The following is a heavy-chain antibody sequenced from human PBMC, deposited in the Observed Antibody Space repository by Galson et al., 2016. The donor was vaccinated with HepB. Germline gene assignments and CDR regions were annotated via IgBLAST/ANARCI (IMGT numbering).Heavy chain of an antibody. CDR1: GGSFSNYY. Sequence: SETLSLTCAVYGGSFSNYYWSWIRQPPGKGLEWIGEINHRGSTNYNPSLESRVTISVDTSKNQFSLRLSSVTAADTAVYYCARRTRYNWNYGSFYNGMDVWGQGTTVTVSS. J-gene: IGHJ6*02. CDR3: ARRTRYNWNYGSFYNGMDV. V-gene: IGHV4-34*01. CDR2: INHRGST. D-gene: IGHD1-7*01.